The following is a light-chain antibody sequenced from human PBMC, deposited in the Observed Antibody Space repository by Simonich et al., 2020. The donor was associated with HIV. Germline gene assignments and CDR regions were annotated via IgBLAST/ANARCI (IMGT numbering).Light chain of an antibody. J-gene: IGLJ2*01. CDR3: SSYAGTTLV. Sequence: QSALTQPPSASGSPGQSVTISCTGTTGDVGGYKYVSWYQQHPGKAPILMIYDVTKRPSGVPDRFSGSKSGNTASLSVSGLQAEDEADYYCSSYAGTTLVFGGGTSLTVL. CDR2: DVT. CDR1: TGDVGGYKY. V-gene: IGLV2-8*01.